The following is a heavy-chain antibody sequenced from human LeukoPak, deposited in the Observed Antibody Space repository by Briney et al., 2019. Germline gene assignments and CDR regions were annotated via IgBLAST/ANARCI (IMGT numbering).Heavy chain of an antibody. CDR2: IYYSGST. V-gene: IGHV4-30-4*01. CDR1: GGSVSSGDYY. Sequence: SQTLSLTCTVSGGSVSSGDYYWSWIRQPPGKGLEWIGYIYYSGSTYYNPSLKSRVTISVDTSKNQFSLKLSSVTAADTAVYYCARGDRYIVVVPAAISPWFDPWGQGTLVTVSS. CDR3: ARGDRYIVVVPAAISPWFDP. J-gene: IGHJ5*02. D-gene: IGHD2-2*02.